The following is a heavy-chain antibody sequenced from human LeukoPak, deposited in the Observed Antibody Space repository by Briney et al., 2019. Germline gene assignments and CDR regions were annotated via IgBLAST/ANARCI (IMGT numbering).Heavy chain of an antibody. J-gene: IGHJ5*02. CDR3: ARGYYGSGSASNWFDP. CDR2: IRSKVNTYAT. Sequence: GGSLKLSCAASGFTFSGSAIHWVRQASGKGLEWVGRIRSKVNTYATAYAASVKGRFTISRDDSKNTAYLQMNSLRTEDTAVYYCARGYYGSGSASNWFDPWGQGTLVTVSS. CDR1: GFTFSGSA. V-gene: IGHV3-73*01. D-gene: IGHD3-10*01.